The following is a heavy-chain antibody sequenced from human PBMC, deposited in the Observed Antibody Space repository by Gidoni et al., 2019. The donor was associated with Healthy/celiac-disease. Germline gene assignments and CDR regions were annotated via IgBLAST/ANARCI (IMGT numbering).Heavy chain of an antibody. CDR1: GFTFSTYW. CDR3: AREGRAQQLVRNYYYGMDV. J-gene: IGHJ6*02. Sequence: EVQLVESGGGLVQPGGSLRLSCAASGFTFSTYWMHWVRQAPGKGLVWVSRINSDGSSTSYADSVKGRFTISRDNAKNTLYLQMNSLRAEDTAVYYCAREGRAQQLVRNYYYGMDVWGQGTTVTVSS. D-gene: IGHD6-13*01. V-gene: IGHV3-74*01. CDR2: INSDGSST.